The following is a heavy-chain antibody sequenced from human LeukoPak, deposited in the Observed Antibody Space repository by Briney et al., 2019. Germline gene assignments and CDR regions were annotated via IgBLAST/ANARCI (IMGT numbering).Heavy chain of an antibody. CDR2: INHSGST. CDR3: ARGQPGRYYYDSSGYYYLDY. D-gene: IGHD3-22*01. Sequence: SETRSLTCAVYGGSFSGYYWSWIRQPPGKGLEWIGEINHSGSTNYNPSLKSRVTISVDTSKNQFSLKLSSVTAADTAVYYCARGQPGRYYYDSSGYYYLDYWGQGTLVTVSS. V-gene: IGHV4-34*01. CDR1: GGSFSGYY. J-gene: IGHJ4*02.